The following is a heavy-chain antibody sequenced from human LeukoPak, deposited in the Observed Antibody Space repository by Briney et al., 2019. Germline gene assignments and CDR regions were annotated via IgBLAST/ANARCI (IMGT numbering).Heavy chain of an antibody. CDR1: GFTFSSYA. D-gene: IGHD3-9*01. V-gene: IGHV3-23*01. CDR3: AKVGFDWLSIERFDY. CDR2: ISGSGGST. J-gene: IGHJ4*02. Sequence: GGSLRHPCAASGFTFSSYAMSWVRQAPGKGLEWVSAISGSGGSTYYADSVKGRFTISRDNSKNTLYLQMNSLRAEDTAVYYCAKVGFDWLSIERFDYWGQGTLVTVSS.